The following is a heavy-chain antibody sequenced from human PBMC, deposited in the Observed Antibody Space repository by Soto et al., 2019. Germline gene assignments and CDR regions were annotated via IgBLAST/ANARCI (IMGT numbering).Heavy chain of an antibody. CDR1: GFTVSSNY. D-gene: IGHD6-13*01. CDR2: IYSGGST. Sequence: GGSLRLSCAASGFTVSSNYMSWVRQAPGKGLEWVSVIYSGGSTYYADSVKGRFTISRPNSKNTLYLQMNSLRAEDTAVYYCARVVWSAAGTQGDYYYYMDVWGKGTTVTVSS. V-gene: IGHV3-53*04. CDR3: ARVVWSAAGTQGDYYYYMDV. J-gene: IGHJ6*03.